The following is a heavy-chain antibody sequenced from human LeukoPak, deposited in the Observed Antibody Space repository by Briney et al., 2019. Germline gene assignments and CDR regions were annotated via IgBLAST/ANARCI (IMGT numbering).Heavy chain of an antibody. Sequence: GGSLRLSCAASEFTFSSYSMNWVRQAPGKGLEWVSSISSSSSYIYYADSVKGRFTISRDNAKNSLYLQMNSLRAEDTAVYYCARDPSMTTVTTRENYWGQGTLVTVSS. J-gene: IGHJ4*02. CDR1: EFTFSSYS. V-gene: IGHV3-21*01. D-gene: IGHD4-17*01. CDR2: ISSSSSYI. CDR3: ARDPSMTTVTTRENY.